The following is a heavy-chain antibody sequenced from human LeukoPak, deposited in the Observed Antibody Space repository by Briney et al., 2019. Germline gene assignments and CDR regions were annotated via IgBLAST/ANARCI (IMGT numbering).Heavy chain of an antibody. J-gene: IGHJ5*02. Sequence: SQTLSRTCAISGDSVSSNSAAWNWIRQSPSRGLEWLGRTYYRSKWYNDYAVSVKSRITINPDTSKNQFSLQLNSVTPEDTAVYYCARLLLSAARVGWFDPWGQGTLVTVSS. CDR1: GDSVSSNSAA. V-gene: IGHV6-1*01. D-gene: IGHD2/OR15-2a*01. CDR2: TYYRSKWYN. CDR3: ARLLLSAARVGWFDP.